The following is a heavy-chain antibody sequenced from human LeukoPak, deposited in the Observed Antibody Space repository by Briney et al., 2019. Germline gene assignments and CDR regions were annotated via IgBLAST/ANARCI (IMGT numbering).Heavy chain of an antibody. CDR1: GGSFSGYY. V-gene: IGHV4-34*01. Sequence: SETLSLTCAVYGGSFSGYYWSWIRQPPGKGLEWIWEINHSGSTNYNPSLKSRVTISVDTSTNQFSLKLSSVTAADTAVYYCARGPHKYCGGDCYPSFDYWGQGTLVTVSS. CDR2: INHSGST. D-gene: IGHD2-21*02. J-gene: IGHJ4*02. CDR3: ARGPHKYCGGDCYPSFDY.